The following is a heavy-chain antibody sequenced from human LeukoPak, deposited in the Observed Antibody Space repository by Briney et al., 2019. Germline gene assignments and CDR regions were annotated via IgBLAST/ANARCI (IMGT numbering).Heavy chain of an antibody. CDR2: MNPNSGNT. Sequence: ASVKVSCKASGYTFTSYDTNWVRQATGQGLEWMGWMNPNSGNTGYAQKFQGRVTMTRNTSISTAYMELSSLRSEDTAVYYCARVYYDFWSGYYLSYYYGMDVWGQGTTVTVSS. CDR1: GYTFTSYD. V-gene: IGHV1-8*01. D-gene: IGHD3-3*01. J-gene: IGHJ6*02. CDR3: ARVYYDFWSGYYLSYYYGMDV.